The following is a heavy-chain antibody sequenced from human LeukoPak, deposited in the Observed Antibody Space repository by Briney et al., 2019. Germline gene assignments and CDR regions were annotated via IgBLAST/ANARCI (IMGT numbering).Heavy chain of an antibody. CDR1: RGTFSSYA. CDR2: IIPIFGTA. Sequence: SVKVSCKASRGTFSSYAISWVRQAPGQGLEWMGRIIPIFGTANYAQKFQGRVTITTDESTSTTYMELSSLRSEDTAVYYCASTDCTNGVCYTCDYWGQGTLVTVSS. J-gene: IGHJ4*02. CDR3: ASTDCTNGVCYTCDY. V-gene: IGHV1-69*05. D-gene: IGHD2-8*01.